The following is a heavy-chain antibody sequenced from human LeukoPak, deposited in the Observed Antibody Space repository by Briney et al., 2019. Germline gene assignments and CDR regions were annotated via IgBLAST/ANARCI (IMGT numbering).Heavy chain of an antibody. CDR1: GGSISSGSYY. D-gene: IGHD1/OR15-1a*01. V-gene: IGHV4-61*02. CDR3: ARGAESNNPIGYYYYYYMDV. Sequence: PSETLSLTCTVSGGSISSGSYYWSWIRQPAGKGLEWIGRIYTSGSTNYNPSLKSRVTISVDTSKNQFSLKLSSVTAADTAVYYCARGAESNNPIGYYYYYYMDVWGKGTTVTVSS. CDR2: IYTSGST. J-gene: IGHJ6*03.